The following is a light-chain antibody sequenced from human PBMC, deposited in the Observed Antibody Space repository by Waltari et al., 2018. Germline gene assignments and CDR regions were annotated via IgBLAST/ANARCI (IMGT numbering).Light chain of an antibody. V-gene: IGLV2-23*01. J-gene: IGLJ2*01. CDR2: EST. Sequence: QSALNQPASVSGSLGQSVPISFTGTSSVFWTSNLVSSYQLHPGKAPNLIIYESTKRPSWVSSRFSGSKSGNTASLTISGLQAEDEADYYCCSFAGSSPHVVFGGGTKLTVL. CDR3: CSFAGSSPHVV. CDR1: SSVFWTSNL.